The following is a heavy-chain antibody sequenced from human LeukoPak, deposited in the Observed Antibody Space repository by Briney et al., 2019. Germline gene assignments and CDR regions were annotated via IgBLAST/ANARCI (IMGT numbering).Heavy chain of an antibody. CDR1: GFTFSSYA. J-gene: IGHJ4*02. CDR2: ISYDGSNK. CDR3: AREGTSSWGFFDY. V-gene: IGHV3-30-3*01. D-gene: IGHD6-13*01. Sequence: GRSLRLSCAASGFTFSSYAMHWVRQAPDKGLEWVAVISYDGSNKYYADSVKGRFTISRDNSKNTLYLQMNSLRAEDTAVYYCAREGTSSWGFFDYWGQGTLVTVSS.